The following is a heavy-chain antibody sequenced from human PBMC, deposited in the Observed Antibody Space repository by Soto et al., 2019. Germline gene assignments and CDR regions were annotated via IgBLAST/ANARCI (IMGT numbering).Heavy chain of an antibody. Sequence: QVQLQESGPGLVKPSQTLSLTCTVSGVSISSGGYFWTWIRQFPGKGLEWIGNISSSGSTSYNPSLESRVTISGDTAENQVAPKVTSVTAADTAVYCCARLGYSGGWPAQEFDDRGQGTLVTVSS. CDR2: ISSSGST. V-gene: IGHV4-31*03. CDR3: ARLGYSGGWPAQEFDD. D-gene: IGHD6-19*01. CDR1: GVSISSGGYF. J-gene: IGHJ4*02.